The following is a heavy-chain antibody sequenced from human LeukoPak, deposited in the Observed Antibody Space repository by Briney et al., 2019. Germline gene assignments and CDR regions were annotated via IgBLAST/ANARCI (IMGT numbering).Heavy chain of an antibody. V-gene: IGHV4-4*02. CDR2: IYHSGST. Sequence: SGTLSLTCAVSGGSISSSNWWSWVRQPPGKGLEWIGEIYHSGSTNYNPSLKSRVTISVDKSKNQFSLKLSSVTAADTAVYYCARAVDYYDSSGYYLPFEYWGQGTLVTVSS. D-gene: IGHD3-22*01. CDR3: ARAVDYYDSSGYYLPFEY. CDR1: GGSISSSNW. J-gene: IGHJ4*02.